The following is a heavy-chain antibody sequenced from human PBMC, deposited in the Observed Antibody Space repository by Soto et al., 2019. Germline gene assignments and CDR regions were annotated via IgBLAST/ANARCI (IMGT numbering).Heavy chain of an antibody. D-gene: IGHD3-22*01. J-gene: IGHJ4*02. CDR3: ARQIYDSDTGPNFQYYFDS. Sequence: GESLKISCKGSGYSFAGYWITWVRQKPGKGLEWMGRIDPSDSQTYYSPSFRGHVTISATKSITTVFLQWSSLRASDTAMYYCARQIYDSDTGPNFQYYFDSWGQGNPGHRLL. CDR2: IDPSDSQT. V-gene: IGHV5-10-1*01. CDR1: GYSFAGYW.